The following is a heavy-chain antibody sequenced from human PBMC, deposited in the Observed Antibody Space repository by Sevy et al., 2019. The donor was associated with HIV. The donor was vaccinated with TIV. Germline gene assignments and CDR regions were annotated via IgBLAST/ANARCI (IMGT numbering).Heavy chain of an antibody. CDR2: ISYDGKNE. CDR3: AKDRSGSWSVDY. Sequence: GGSLRLSCAGSGFTFYNYGIRWVRQAPGKGLEWVTMISYDGKNENYADSVKGRFTISRDNSKNTVYLQMNSLRTDDTAIYYCAKDRSGSWSVDYWGQGTLVTVSS. J-gene: IGHJ4*02. CDR1: GFTFYNYG. D-gene: IGHD6-13*01. V-gene: IGHV3-30*18.